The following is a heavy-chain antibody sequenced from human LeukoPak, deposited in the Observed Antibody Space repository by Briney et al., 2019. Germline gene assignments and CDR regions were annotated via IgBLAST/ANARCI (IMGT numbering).Heavy chain of an antibody. V-gene: IGHV4-59*11. CDR2: IYYNGNT. J-gene: IGHJ5*02. Sequence: TPSETLSLTCTVSGGPLNSHYWAWIRQPRGKGLEWIGYIYYNGNTNYNPSLKSRVTISVDTSKNQFSLRLISVTAADTAVYYCARQTGRFDPWGQGSLVTVSS. CDR3: ARQTGRFDP. CDR1: GGPLNSHY.